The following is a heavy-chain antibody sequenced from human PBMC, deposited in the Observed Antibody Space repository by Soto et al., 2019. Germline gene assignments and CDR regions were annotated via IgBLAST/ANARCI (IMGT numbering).Heavy chain of an antibody. CDR3: ARVDYYGSGSYYNVDY. Sequence: QVQLQQWGSGLLKPSETLSLTCAVYGGSFSGYYWSWIRQPPGKGLEWIGEINHSGSTNYTPSLMRRVTTSVDTSKNQLSLKLRSVTAADTAVYYCARVDYYGSGSYYNVDYWGQGTLVTVSS. CDR2: INHSGST. V-gene: IGHV4-34*01. D-gene: IGHD3-10*01. CDR1: GGSFSGYY. J-gene: IGHJ4*02.